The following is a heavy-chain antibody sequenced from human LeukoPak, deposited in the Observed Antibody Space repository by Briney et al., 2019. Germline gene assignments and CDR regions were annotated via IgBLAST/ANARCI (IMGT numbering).Heavy chain of an antibody. CDR1: GYSISSGYC. CDR3: ARDGGQWLVRGGVDY. J-gene: IGHJ4*02. D-gene: IGHD6-19*01. CDR2: IYHSGST. Sequence: SETLSLTCTVSGYSISSGYCWAWIRQPPGKGLEWIGNIYHSGSTYYNPSFKSRVTISVDTSKNQFSLKLSSVTAADTAIYYCARDGGQWLVRGGVDYWGQGTLVTVSS. V-gene: IGHV4-38-2*02.